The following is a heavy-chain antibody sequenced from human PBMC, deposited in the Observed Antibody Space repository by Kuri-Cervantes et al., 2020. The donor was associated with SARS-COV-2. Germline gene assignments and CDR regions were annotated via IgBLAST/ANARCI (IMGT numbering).Heavy chain of an antibody. CDR2: IYYSGST. Sequence: SETLSLTCTVSGGSISSSSYYWGWIRQPPGKGLEWIVSIYYSGSTYYNPSLKSRVTISVDTSKNQFSLKLGSVTAADTAVYYCARDLGGYGSYCAHGFDYWGQGTLVTVSS. V-gene: IGHV4-39*07. CDR1: GGSISSSSYY. CDR3: ARDLGGYGSYCAHGFDY. D-gene: IGHD1-26*01. J-gene: IGHJ4*02.